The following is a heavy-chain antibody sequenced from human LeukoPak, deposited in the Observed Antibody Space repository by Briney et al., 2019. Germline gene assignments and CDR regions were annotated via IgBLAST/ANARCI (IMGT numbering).Heavy chain of an antibody. D-gene: IGHD3-22*01. Sequence: GGSLRLSCAASGFTFSDYYMSWIRQAPGKGLEWVSYISSSGSTIYYADSVKGRFTISRDNAKNSLYLQMNSLRAEDTAVYYCARDPPYYYDSSGYSGGNWGQGTLVTVSS. CDR1: GFTFSDYY. CDR2: ISSSGSTI. CDR3: ARDPPYYYDSSGYSGGN. V-gene: IGHV3-11*01. J-gene: IGHJ4*02.